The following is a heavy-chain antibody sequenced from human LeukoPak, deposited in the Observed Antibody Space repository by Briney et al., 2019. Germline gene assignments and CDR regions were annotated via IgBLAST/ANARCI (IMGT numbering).Heavy chain of an antibody. J-gene: IGHJ4*02. Sequence: PSETLSLTCTVSGDSISSSSYYWAWIRQPPGKGLEWIGSIYYSGTTYYNPSLKSRVTISVDTSKNQFSLKVSSVTAADTAVYYCARHRRYTTGSEEYDYWAREPWSPSPQ. D-gene: IGHD2-8*02. CDR3: ARHRRYTTGSEEYDY. CDR1: GDSISSSSYY. V-gene: IGHV4-39*01. CDR2: IYYSGTT.